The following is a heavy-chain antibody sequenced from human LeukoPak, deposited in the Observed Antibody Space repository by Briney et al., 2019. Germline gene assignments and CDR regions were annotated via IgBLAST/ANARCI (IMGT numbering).Heavy chain of an antibody. CDR1: GGSISSYY. Sequence: SETLSLTCTVSGGSISSYYWSWIRQPPGERLEWIGHIYYSGSTNYNPSLKSRVTISVDTSKNQFSLKLSSVTAADTAVYYCASRSSIWSGYQDTLYYFDSWGQGTLVTVSS. V-gene: IGHV4-59*01. J-gene: IGHJ4*02. CDR3: ASRSSIWSGYQDTLYYFDS. D-gene: IGHD3-3*01. CDR2: IYYSGST.